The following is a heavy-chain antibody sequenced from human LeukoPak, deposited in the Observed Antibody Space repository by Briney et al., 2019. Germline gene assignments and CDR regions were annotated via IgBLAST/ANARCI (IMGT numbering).Heavy chain of an antibody. D-gene: IGHD5-18*01. CDR3: ATDLPREAMVSYYFDY. J-gene: IGHJ4*02. Sequence: GASVKVSCKVSGYTLTELSMHWVRQAPGKGLEWMEGFDPEDGETIYAQKFQGRVTMTEDTSTDTAYMELSSLRSEPTAVYYCATDLPREAMVSYYFDYWGQGTLVTVSS. V-gene: IGHV1-24*01. CDR2: FDPEDGET. CDR1: GYTLTELS.